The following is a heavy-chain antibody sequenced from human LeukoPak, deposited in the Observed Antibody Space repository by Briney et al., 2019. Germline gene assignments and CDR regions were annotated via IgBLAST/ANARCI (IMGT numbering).Heavy chain of an antibody. CDR2: IYYSGST. CDR1: GGSISSNSYY. J-gene: IGHJ5*02. Sequence: SETLSLTCTVSGGSISSNSYYWGWIRQSPGKGLEWIGSIYYSGSTYYNPSLKSRVTISVDTSKNQFSLKLSSVTATDTAVYYCARESGSAGWFDPWGQGTLVTVSS. CDR3: ARESGSAGWFDP. V-gene: IGHV4-39*02. D-gene: IGHD1-26*01.